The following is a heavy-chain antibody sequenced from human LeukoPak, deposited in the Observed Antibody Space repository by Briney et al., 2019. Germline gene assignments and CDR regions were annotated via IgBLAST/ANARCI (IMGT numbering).Heavy chain of an antibody. CDR2: IRSDGSNK. J-gene: IGHJ4*02. CDR1: GFTFSNYG. Sequence: GGALRLSFAASGFTFSNYGIHWVRQAPGKGLGWVTFIRSDGSNKYYADAVRGQFTISRDKSKNTLYLQMNIMRTEDTAVYYCAKAAGVKTFGEIIVSTHRPNIDYWGQGTLVIVSS. D-gene: IGHD3-16*02. CDR3: AKAAGVKTFGEIIVSTHRPNIDY. V-gene: IGHV3-30*02.